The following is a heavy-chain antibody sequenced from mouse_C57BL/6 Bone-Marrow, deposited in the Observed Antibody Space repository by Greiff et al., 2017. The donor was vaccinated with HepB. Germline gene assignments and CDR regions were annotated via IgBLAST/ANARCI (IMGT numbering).Heavy chain of an antibody. J-gene: IGHJ4*01. CDR3: ARGVYYYAMDY. Sequence: ESGAELVRPGTSVKVSCKASGYAFTNYLIEWVKQRPGQGLEWIGVINPGSGGTNYNEKFKGKATLTADKSSSTAYMQLSSLTSEDSAVYFCARGVYYYAMDYWGQGTSVTVSS. CDR2: INPGSGGT. V-gene: IGHV1-54*01. CDR1: GYAFTNYL.